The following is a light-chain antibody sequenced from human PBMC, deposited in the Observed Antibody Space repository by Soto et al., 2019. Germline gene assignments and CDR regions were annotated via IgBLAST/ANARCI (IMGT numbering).Light chain of an antibody. Sequence: QSVLTQPASVSGTPGQSITIACTGTSSDVGAYNYVSWYQQYPGKAPKLIIYDVSNRPSGVSCRFSGSKSGNTASLTISELQAEDEADYYCNSYAGTSYVFGTGTKVTVX. J-gene: IGLJ1*01. CDR3: NSYAGTSYV. CDR2: DVS. CDR1: SSDVGAYNY. V-gene: IGLV2-14*03.